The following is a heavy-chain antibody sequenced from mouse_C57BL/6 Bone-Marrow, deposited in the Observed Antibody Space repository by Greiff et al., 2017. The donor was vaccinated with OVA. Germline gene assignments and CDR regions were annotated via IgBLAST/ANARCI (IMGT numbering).Heavy chain of an antibody. CDR1: GYTFTSYG. CDR2: IYPRSGNT. J-gene: IGHJ2*01. V-gene: IGHV1-81*01. Sequence: LVESGAELARPGASVKLSCKASGYTFTSYGISWVKQRTGQGLEWIGEIYPRSGNTYYNEKFKGKATLTADKSSSTAYMELRSLTSEDSAVYFCARQGHGYSDVDYWGQGTTLTVSS. CDR3: ARQGHGYSDVDY. D-gene: IGHD2-3*01.